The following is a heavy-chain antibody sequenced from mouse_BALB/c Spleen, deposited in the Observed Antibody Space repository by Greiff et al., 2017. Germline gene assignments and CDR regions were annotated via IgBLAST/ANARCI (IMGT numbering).Heavy chain of an antibody. V-gene: IGHV10-1*02. CDR2: IRSKSNNYAT. CDR1: GFTFNTYA. J-gene: IGHJ3*01. CDR3: VRDGNYGGPSY. Sequence: GGGLVQPKGSLKLSCAASGFTFNTYAMNWVRQAPGKGLEWVARIRSKSNNYATYYADSVKDRFTISRDDSQSMLYLQMNNLKTEDTAMYYCVRDGNYGGPSYWGQGTLVTVSA. D-gene: IGHD2-1*01.